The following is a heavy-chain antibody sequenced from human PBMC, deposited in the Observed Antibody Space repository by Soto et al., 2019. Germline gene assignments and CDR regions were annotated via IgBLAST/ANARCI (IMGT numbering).Heavy chain of an antibody. CDR2: ISSSSSYI. Sequence: GGSLRLSCAASGFTFSSYAMSWVRQAPGKGLEWVSSISSSSSYIYYADSVKGRFTISRDNAKNSLYLQMNSLRAEDTAVYYCARDHYDSSGKDAFDIWGQGTMVTVSS. CDR3: ARDHYDSSGKDAFDI. J-gene: IGHJ3*02. CDR1: GFTFSSYA. V-gene: IGHV3-21*01. D-gene: IGHD3-22*01.